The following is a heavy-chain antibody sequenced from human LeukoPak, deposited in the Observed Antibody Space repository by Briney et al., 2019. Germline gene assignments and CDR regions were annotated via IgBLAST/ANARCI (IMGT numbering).Heavy chain of an antibody. D-gene: IGHD3-10*01. J-gene: IGHJ6*04. CDR2: IKQDGSEK. CDR3: ARDQAWFGDGAYYYYYGMDV. Sequence: GGSLRLSCAASGFTFSSYWMSWVRQAPGKGLEWVANIKQDGSEKYYVDSVKGRFTISRDNAKNSLYLQMNSLRAEVTAVYYCARDQAWFGDGAYYYYYGMDVWGKGTTVTVSS. CDR1: GFTFSSYW. V-gene: IGHV3-7*03.